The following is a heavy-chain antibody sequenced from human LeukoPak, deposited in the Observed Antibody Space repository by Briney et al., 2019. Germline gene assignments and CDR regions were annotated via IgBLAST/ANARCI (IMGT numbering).Heavy chain of an antibody. V-gene: IGHV4-61*02. CDR1: GDSISTGGYF. Sequence: SQTLSLTCTVSGDSISTGGYFWSWIRQPAGKGLEWIGRIYAGGKTNYNPSLRSRVTISVDTSRNQFSLKLSSVTAADTAVYYCARMDYYGSGTYHSWFDPWGQGTLVTVSS. CDR3: ARMDYYGSGTYHSWFDP. J-gene: IGHJ5*02. CDR2: IYAGGKT. D-gene: IGHD3-10*01.